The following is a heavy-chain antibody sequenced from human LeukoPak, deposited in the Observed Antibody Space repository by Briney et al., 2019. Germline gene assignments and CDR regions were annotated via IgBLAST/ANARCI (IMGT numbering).Heavy chain of an antibody. D-gene: IGHD3-3*01. CDR2: INHSGST. CDR1: GGSFSGYY. Sequence: SETLSLTCAVYGGSFSGYYWSWIRQPPGKGLEWIGEINHSGSTNYNPSLKSRVTISVDTSKNQFSLQLNSVTPEDTAVYFCARTNDFGMVIGFDPWGQGTLVTVSS. V-gene: IGHV4-34*01. J-gene: IGHJ5*02. CDR3: ARTNDFGMVIGFDP.